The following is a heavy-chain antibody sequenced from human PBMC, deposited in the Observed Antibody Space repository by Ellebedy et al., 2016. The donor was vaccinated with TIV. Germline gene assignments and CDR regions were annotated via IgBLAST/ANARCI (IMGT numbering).Heavy chain of an antibody. V-gene: IGHV4-4*02. D-gene: IGHD3-10*01. CDR2: IYHSGST. J-gene: IGHJ6*02. CDR3: ARPAVRGVITPYYYYGMDV. Sequence: SETLSLXXAVSGGSISSSNWWSWVRQPPGKGLEWIGEIYHSGSTNYNPSLKSRVTISVDTSKNQFSLKLSSVTAADTAVYYCARPAVRGVITPYYYYGMDVWGQGTTVTVSS. CDR1: GGSISSSNW.